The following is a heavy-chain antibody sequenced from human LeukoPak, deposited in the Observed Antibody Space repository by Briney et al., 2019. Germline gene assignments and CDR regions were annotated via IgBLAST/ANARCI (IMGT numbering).Heavy chain of an antibody. CDR2: IYYSGST. CDR1: GGSISSYY. CDR3: ARDRYYYGSGSYKYNWFDP. Sequence: TSETLSLTCTVSGGSISSYYWSWIRQPPGKGLEWIGYIYYSGSTNYNPSLKSRVTISVDTSKNQFSLKLSSVTAADTAVYYCARDRYYYGSGSYKYNWFDPWGQGTLVTVSS. D-gene: IGHD3-10*01. V-gene: IGHV4-59*01. J-gene: IGHJ5*02.